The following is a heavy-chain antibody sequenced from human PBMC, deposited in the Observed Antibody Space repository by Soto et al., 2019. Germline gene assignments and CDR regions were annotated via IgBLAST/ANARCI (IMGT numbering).Heavy chain of an antibody. CDR1: GFTFSSYG. V-gene: IGHV3-30*18. D-gene: IGHD6-13*01. Sequence: QVQLVESGGGVVQPGRPLRLSCAASGFTFSSYGMHWVRQAPGKGLEWVAVISYDGSNKYYADSVKGRFTISRDNSKNTLYLQMNSLRAEDTAVYYCAKDGYSSSWYPPYYYYGMDVWGQGTTVTVSS. CDR2: ISYDGSNK. CDR3: AKDGYSSSWYPPYYYYGMDV. J-gene: IGHJ6*02.